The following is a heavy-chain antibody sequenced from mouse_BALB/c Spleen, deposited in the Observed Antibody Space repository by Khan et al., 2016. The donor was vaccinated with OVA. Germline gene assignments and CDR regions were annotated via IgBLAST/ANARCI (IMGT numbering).Heavy chain of an antibody. D-gene: IGHD2-14*01. J-gene: IGHJ3*01. CDR2: INPSNGYT. CDR1: GYTFTTYT. Sequence: QVQLQQSGAELARPGASVKMSCKASGYTFTTYTMHWVKQRPGQGLEWIGYINPSNGYTNYNQKFKDKSTLTADKSSSTAYMQLSSLTSDYSAVYYCAREEAYYRSDGWLSYWGQGTLVTVSA. CDR3: AREEAYYRSDGWLSY. V-gene: IGHV1-4*01.